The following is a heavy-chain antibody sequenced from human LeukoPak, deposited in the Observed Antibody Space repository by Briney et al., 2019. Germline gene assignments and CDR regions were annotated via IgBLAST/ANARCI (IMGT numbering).Heavy chain of an antibody. Sequence: QSGGSLRLSCVASGLTYSSYSMNWVRKAPGKGLEWVAVISYDGSNKYYADSVKGRFTISRDNSKNTLYLQMNSLRAEDTAVYYCARDLSGTLLSDYWGQGTLVTVSS. CDR1: GLTYSSYS. CDR3: ARDLSGTLLSDY. CDR2: ISYDGSNK. J-gene: IGHJ4*02. D-gene: IGHD3-10*01. V-gene: IGHV3-30*03.